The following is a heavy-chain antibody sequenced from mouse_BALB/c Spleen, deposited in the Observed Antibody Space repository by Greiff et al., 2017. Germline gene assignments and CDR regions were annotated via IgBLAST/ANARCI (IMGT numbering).Heavy chain of an antibody. CDR2: IDPANGNT. J-gene: IGHJ4*01. D-gene: IGHD1-1*01. CDR1: GFNIKDTY. V-gene: IGHV14-3*02. CDR3: ARGGLLRSMDY. Sequence: EVQLVESGAELVKPGASVKLSCTASGFNIKDTYMHWVKQRPEQGLEWIGRIDPANGNTKYDPKFQGKATITADTSSNTAYLQLSSLTSEDTAVYYCARGGLLRSMDYWGQGTSVTVSS.